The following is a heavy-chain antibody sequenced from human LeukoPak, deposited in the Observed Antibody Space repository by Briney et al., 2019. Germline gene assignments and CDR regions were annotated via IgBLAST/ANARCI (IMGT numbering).Heavy chain of an antibody. CDR3: ARRDFSSTNCYSSGVQRVYYYGMDV. J-gene: IGHJ6*02. D-gene: IGHD2-2*01. CDR1: GYTFTRYY. Sequence: GASVKVSCKASGYTFTRYYMHWVRQAPGQGLEWMGIINPSDDSITYAQKFQGRVTMTRDTSTRTDYMALSRLSSDDTAVYYCARRDFSSTNCYSSGVQRVYYYGMDVWGQGTTVTVSS. V-gene: IGHV1-46*01. CDR2: INPSDDSI.